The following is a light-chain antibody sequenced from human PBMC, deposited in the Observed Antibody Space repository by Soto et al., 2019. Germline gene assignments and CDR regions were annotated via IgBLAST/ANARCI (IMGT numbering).Light chain of an antibody. CDR1: QSVSTS. CDR3: LQSNNWPLT. CDR2: DTS. Sequence: ETMMTQSPATLSVSPGERATLSCRASQSVSTSLAWYQQRPGQAPRLLIYDTSTRATGIPARISGSGSGTEFTLTISSLQSEDFAVYYCLQSNNWPLTFGGGTKVEIK. V-gene: IGKV3-15*01. J-gene: IGKJ4*01.